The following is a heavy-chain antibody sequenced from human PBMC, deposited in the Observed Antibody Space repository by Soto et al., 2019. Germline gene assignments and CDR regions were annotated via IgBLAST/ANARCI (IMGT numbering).Heavy chain of an antibody. V-gene: IGHV1-69*06. J-gene: IGHJ6*02. CDR2: IIPRFGTT. CDR1: GGTFSSHA. D-gene: IGHD3-3*02. Sequence: QVPLVQSGAEVKKPGSSVMVSCQASGGTFSSHAIGWVRQAPGQGLEWVGGIIPRFGTTNYAQKFQGRVTITADKSTRTTTAYMELSSLRSEDTAVYYCAREYYHPYHDGVYYGMDVWGQGTTVTVS. CDR3: AREYYHPYHDGVYYGMDV.